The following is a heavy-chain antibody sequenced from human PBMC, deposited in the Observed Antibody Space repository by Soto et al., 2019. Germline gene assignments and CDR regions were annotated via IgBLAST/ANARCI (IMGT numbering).Heavy chain of an antibody. CDR3: AREKLFLPYYYDSTWFDP. CDR1: GFTFSSYW. Sequence: GGSLRLSCAASGFTFSSYWMSWVRQAPGKGLEWVANIKQDGSEKYYVDSVKGRFTISRDNAKNSLYLQMNSLRAEDTAVYYCAREKLFLPYYYDSTWFDPWGQGTLVTVSS. V-gene: IGHV3-7*01. CDR2: IKQDGSEK. J-gene: IGHJ5*02. D-gene: IGHD3-22*01.